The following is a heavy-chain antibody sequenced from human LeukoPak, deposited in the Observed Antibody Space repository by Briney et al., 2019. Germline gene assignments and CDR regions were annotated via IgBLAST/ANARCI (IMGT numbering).Heavy chain of an antibody. V-gene: IGHV3-64D*06. Sequence: GGSLRLSCSASGFTFSSYAMHWVSQAPGKGLEYVSAISSNGGSTYYADSVKGRFTISRDNSKNTQYLQMSSLRAEDTAVYYCVKLTGDRKYYFDYWGPGTLVTVSS. D-gene: IGHD7-27*01. J-gene: IGHJ4*02. CDR3: VKLTGDRKYYFDY. CDR1: GFTFSSYA. CDR2: ISSNGGST.